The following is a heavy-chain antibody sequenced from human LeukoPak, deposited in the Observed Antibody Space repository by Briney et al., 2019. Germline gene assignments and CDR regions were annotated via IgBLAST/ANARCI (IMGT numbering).Heavy chain of an antibody. CDR3: ARYSSSWTPFFDY. CDR2: ISYDGSNK. Sequence: GGSLRLSCAASGFTFSSYGMHWVRQAPGKGLEWVAVISYDGSNKYYADSVKGRFTISRDNSKNTLYLQMNSLRAEDTAVYYCARYSSSWTPFFDYWGQGTLVTVSS. V-gene: IGHV3-30*03. J-gene: IGHJ4*02. D-gene: IGHD6-13*01. CDR1: GFTFSSYG.